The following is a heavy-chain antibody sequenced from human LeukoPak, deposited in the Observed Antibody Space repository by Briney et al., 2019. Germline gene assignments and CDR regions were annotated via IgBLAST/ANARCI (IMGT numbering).Heavy chain of an antibody. D-gene: IGHD3-16*02. V-gene: IGHV4-34*01. Sequence: SETLSLTCAVYGGSFSGYYWSWIRQPPGKGLEWIGSIYHSGSTYYNPSLKSRVTISVDTSKNQFSLKLSSVTAADTAVYYCARTTHYDYVWGSYRFDYWGQGTLVTVSS. CDR2: IYHSGST. CDR1: GGSFSGYY. J-gene: IGHJ4*02. CDR3: ARTTHYDYVWGSYRFDY.